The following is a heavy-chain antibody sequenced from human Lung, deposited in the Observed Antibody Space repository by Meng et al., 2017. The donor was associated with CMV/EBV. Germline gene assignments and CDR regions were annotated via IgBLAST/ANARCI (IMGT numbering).Heavy chain of an antibody. V-gene: IGHV1-69*13. CDR3: ARHAEDYYDSRDFSPYAH. CDR1: GGTFSTYV. Sequence: SXXVSXKASGGTFSTYVFSWVRQAPGQGLEWLGGIIPMLGTTNYAQKFQGRLTIKADDSTRTAYMDLSSLTSEDTAVYYCARHAEDYYDSRDFSPYAHWGQGXLVTVSS. CDR2: IIPMLGTT. D-gene: IGHD3-22*01. J-gene: IGHJ4*02.